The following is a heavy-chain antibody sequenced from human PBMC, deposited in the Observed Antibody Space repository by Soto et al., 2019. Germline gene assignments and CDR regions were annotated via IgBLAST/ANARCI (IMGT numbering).Heavy chain of an antibody. D-gene: IGHD6-19*01. CDR1: GFTFSSYW. V-gene: IGHV3-7*01. Sequence: GGSLRLSCAASGFTFSSYWMSWVRQAPGKGLEWVANIKQDGSEKYYVDSVKGRFTISRDNAKNSLYLQMNSLRAEDTAVYYCARAGYSSGVDWFDPWGQGTLVTVSS. CDR3: ARAGYSSGVDWFDP. J-gene: IGHJ5*02. CDR2: IKQDGSEK.